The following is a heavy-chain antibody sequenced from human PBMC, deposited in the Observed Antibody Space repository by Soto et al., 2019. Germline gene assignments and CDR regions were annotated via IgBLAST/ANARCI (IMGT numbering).Heavy chain of an antibody. D-gene: IGHD3-3*01. CDR1: GFAVTSNY. CDR3: ARSPSLYDFWSGYWLDI. V-gene: IGHV3-66*01. Sequence: EVQLVESGGGLVQPGGSLRLSCAASGFAVTSNYMSWVRQAPGKGLEWVSVIDSDGSTYYADSVKGRFTISRDNSKNTLYLQMNSLRAEDTAVYYCARSPSLYDFWSGYWLDIWGQGTMVTVSS. CDR2: IDSDGST. J-gene: IGHJ3*02.